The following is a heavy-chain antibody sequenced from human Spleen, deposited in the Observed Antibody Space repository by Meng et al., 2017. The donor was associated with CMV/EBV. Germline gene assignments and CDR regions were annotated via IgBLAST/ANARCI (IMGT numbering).Heavy chain of an antibody. CDR3: AKEVWTGYSDYDY. V-gene: IGHV3-23*01. J-gene: IGHJ4*02. CDR2: VSGSGGNT. Sequence: GESLKISCAASGFTFSSYWMSWVRQAPGKGLEWVSAVSGSGGNTYYADSVRGRFTISRDNSKNALYLQLSSLRVEDTAVYYCAKEVWTGYSDYDYWGQGTLVTVSS. CDR1: GFTFSSYW. D-gene: IGHD3/OR15-3a*01.